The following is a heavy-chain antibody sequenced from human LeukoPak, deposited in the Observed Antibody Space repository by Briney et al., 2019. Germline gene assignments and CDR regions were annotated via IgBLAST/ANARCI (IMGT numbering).Heavy chain of an antibody. D-gene: IGHD3-22*01. CDR3: ARGSHSGDYDRLDY. CDR2: IYTSGSS. Sequence: SETLSLTCTVSGCSISSYYWSWLRQPAGKGLEWIGRIYTSGSSNYNPSLMSRVTMSVDMSKNQFSLKLSSVTAADTAVYYCARGSHSGDYDRLDYWGQGTLVTVSS. V-gene: IGHV4-4*07. CDR1: GCSISSYY. J-gene: IGHJ4*02.